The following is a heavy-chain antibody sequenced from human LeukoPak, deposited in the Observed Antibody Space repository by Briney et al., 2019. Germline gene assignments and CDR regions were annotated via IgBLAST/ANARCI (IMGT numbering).Heavy chain of an antibody. CDR2: ISAYNGNT. D-gene: IGHD1-26*01. CDR3: ARDVGLLRISGTYDY. CDR1: GYTFTSYG. Sequence: ASVKVPCKASGYTFTSYGISWVRQAPGQGLEWMGWISAYNGNTNYAQKLQGRVTMTTDTSTSTAYMELRSLRSDDTAVYYCARDVGLLRISGTYDYWGQGTLVTVSS. J-gene: IGHJ4*02. V-gene: IGHV1-18*01.